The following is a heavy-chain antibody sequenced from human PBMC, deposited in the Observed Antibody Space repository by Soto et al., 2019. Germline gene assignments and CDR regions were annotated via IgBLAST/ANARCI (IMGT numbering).Heavy chain of an antibody. J-gene: IGHJ4*02. CDR2: NSAHNGNT. D-gene: IGHD1-1*01. V-gene: IGHV1-18*01. CDR3: ARGRYGDY. CDR1: GYTFTSYG. Sequence: QVHLVQSGAEVKKPGASVKVSCKGSGYTFTSYGITWVRQAPGHGLEWMGWNSAHNGNTNYAQKLQGRVTVTRDTSTSTAYMELWSLRSDDTAVYYCARGRYGDYWGQGALVTVSS.